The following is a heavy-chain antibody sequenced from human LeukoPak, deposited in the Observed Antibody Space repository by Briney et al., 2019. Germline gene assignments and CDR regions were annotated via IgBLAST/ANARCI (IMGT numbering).Heavy chain of an antibody. CDR3: ARVTYPGDY. J-gene: IGHJ4*02. V-gene: IGHV3-30-3*01. CDR2: ISYDGSNK. CDR1: GFTFNSYA. Sequence: AGGSLRLSCVASGFTFNSYAMHWVRQAPGKGLEWVAVISYDGSNKYYADSVKGRFTISRDNSKNTLYLQMNSLRTEDTAVYYCARVTYPGDYWGQGTLVTVSS. D-gene: IGHD1-14*01.